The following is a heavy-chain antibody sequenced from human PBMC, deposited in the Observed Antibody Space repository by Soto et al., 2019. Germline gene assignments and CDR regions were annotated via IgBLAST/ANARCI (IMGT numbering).Heavy chain of an antibody. CDR1: GFTFSNYW. V-gene: IGHV3-74*02. J-gene: IGHJ6*03. CDR3: ARGDCVGGTCYSLAGSFYYYMDV. Sequence: EVQLVESGGGLVQPGGSLRLSCAASGFTFSNYWMYWVRQAPGKGLEWVSRINSDGSVSSYADSVKGRLTISRDNVKNTLYLQMDSLRAEDTAVYYCARGDCVGGTCYSLAGSFYYYMDVRCKGTTVTVFS. CDR2: INSDGSVS. D-gene: IGHD2-15*01.